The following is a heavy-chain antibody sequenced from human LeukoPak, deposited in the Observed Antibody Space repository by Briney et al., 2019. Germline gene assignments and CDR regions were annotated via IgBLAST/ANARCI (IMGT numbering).Heavy chain of an antibody. V-gene: IGHV4-4*02. J-gene: IGHJ4*02. CDR2: VSLEGVR. D-gene: IGHD2-8*01. CDR3: SRENGAFSPFGY. Sequence: SETLTLTCGVSGVSITTTTRWCWVRQFPGQVLQWTGEVSLEGVRNYNPSLTSRVTMSLDRAKNLLSLNLNSVTAADTAVYYCSRENGAFSPFGYWGQGILVTV. CDR1: GVSITTTTR.